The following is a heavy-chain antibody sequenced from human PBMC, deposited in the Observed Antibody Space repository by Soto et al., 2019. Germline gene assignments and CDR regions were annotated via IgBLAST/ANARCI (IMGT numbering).Heavy chain of an antibody. CDR2: ISAYNGNT. J-gene: IGHJ4*02. CDR3: ARVGEQWLLQDYFDY. CDR1: GYTFTSYG. V-gene: IGHV1-18*01. Sequence: ASVKVSCKASGYTFTSYGISWVRQAPGQGLEWMGWISAYNGNTNYAQKLQGRVTMTTDTSTSTAYMELRSLRSDDTAVYYCARVGEQWLLQDYFDYWGQGTLVTVS. D-gene: IGHD6-19*01.